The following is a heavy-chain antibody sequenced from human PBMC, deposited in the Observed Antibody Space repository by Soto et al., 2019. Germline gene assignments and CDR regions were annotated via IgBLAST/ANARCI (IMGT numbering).Heavy chain of an antibody. CDR2: VYHSGAT. CDR1: GDSIIGTGW. Sequence: QVQLQESGPGLVRPSGTLSLTCAVSGDSIIGTGWWSWVRQSPGKGLDWIGEVYHSGATNYNPSLKSRVTTSVDTSRNQFSLDLGSVTAADTAVYYCVRNGYYSLDVWGQGTTVTVSS. D-gene: IGHD3-22*01. V-gene: IGHV4-4*02. J-gene: IGHJ6*02. CDR3: VRNGYYSLDV.